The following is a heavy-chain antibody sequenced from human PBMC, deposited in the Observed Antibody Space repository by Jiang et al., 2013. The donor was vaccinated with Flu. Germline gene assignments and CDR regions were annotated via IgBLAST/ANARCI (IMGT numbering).Heavy chain of an antibody. J-gene: IGHJ4*02. D-gene: IGHD6-19*01. Sequence: LVKPVTETLSLTCTVSGGSISSSSSYWGWIRQPPGKGLEWIGSIFETGNTYYNPSLKSRVTVSVDPSKNQFSLKLSSVTATDAAVYYCARHDTGWKGGFEYWGQGTLVTVSS. CDR1: GGSISSSSSY. V-gene: IGHV4-39*01. CDR3: ARHDTGWKGGFEY. CDR2: IFETGNT.